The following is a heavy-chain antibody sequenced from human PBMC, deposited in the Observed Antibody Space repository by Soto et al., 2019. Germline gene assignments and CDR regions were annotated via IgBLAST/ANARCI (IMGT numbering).Heavy chain of an antibody. CDR2: MNPNSGNT. CDR3: ARGHKDIVVVVADDTFDI. D-gene: IGHD2-15*01. J-gene: IGHJ3*02. V-gene: IGHV1-8*01. CDR1: GYTFTSYD. Sequence: ASVKVSGKASGYTFTSYDINWVGQATGQGLEWMGWMNPNSGNTGYAQKFQGRVTMTRNTSISTAYMELSSLRSEDTAVYYCARGHKDIVVVVADDTFDIWGQGTMVT.